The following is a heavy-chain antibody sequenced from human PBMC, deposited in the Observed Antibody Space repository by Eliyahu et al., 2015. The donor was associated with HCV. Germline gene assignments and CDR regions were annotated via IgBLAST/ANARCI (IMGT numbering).Heavy chain of an antibody. Sequence: EVQLLESGGGLVQPGGSLRLSCAASGFXFXSYAMXWVRQAPGKGLEWVSXISGSGGSTYYADSVKGRFTISRDNSKNTLYLQMNSLRAEDTAVYYCAKDLRGSSSWYFFDYWGQGTLVTVSS. D-gene: IGHD6-13*01. J-gene: IGHJ4*02. CDR1: GFXFXSYA. V-gene: IGHV3-23*01. CDR3: AKDLRGSSSWYFFDY. CDR2: ISGSGGST.